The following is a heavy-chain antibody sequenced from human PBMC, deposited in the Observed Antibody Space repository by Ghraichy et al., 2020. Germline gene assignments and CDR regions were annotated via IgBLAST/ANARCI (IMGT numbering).Heavy chain of an antibody. CDR2: INKSVRKK. V-gene: IGHV3-7*01. D-gene: IGHD3-3*01. CDR1: GLIFSTYS. Sequence: GGSLRLSCVASGLIFSTYSMSWVRQAPGKGLEWVANINKSVRKKYSVDSVKGRFTISRDNAKNSLYLQMNSLRAEDTAVYYCARAPTVSTSFGVAPYPLGDWGQGPLGTVSS. J-gene: IGHJ4*02. CDR3: ARAPTVSTSFGVAPYPLGD.